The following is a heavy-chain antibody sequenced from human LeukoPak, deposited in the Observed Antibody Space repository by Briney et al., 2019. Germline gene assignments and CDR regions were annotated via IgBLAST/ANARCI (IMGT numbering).Heavy chain of an antibody. Sequence: SETLSLTCTVSGGSISSYYWSWIRQPPGKGLEWIGYIYYSGSTNYNPSLKSRVTISVDTSKNQFSLKLSSVTAADTAVYYCARLVAPYGSSWYWGPTFFDYWGQGTLVTVSS. D-gene: IGHD6-13*01. J-gene: IGHJ4*02. CDR2: IYYSGST. CDR3: ARLVAPYGSSWYWGPTFFDY. CDR1: GGSISSYY. V-gene: IGHV4-59*08.